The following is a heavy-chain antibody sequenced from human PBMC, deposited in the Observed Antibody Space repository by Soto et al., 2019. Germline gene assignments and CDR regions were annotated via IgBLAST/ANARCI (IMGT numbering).Heavy chain of an antibody. D-gene: IGHD4-17*01. Sequence: PSETLSLTCTVSVGSISSYYWSWIRQPPGKGLEWIGYIYYSGSTNYNPSLKSRVTISVDTSKNQFSLKLSSVTAADTAVYYCARHAFTATIDYWGQGTLVTVSS. V-gene: IGHV4-59*08. J-gene: IGHJ4*02. CDR1: VGSISSYY. CDR3: ARHAFTATIDY. CDR2: IYYSGST.